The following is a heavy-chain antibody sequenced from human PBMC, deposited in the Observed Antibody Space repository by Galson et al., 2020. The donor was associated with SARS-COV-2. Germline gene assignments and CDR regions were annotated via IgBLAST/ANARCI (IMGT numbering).Heavy chain of an antibody. D-gene: IGHD1-1*01. CDR2: IYSGGST. Sequence: GGSLRLSCAASGSTVSTHYMSWVRQAPGKGLEWVSVIYSGGSTNYADSVKGRFTISRDIYKRTVYLQMNSLRAEDTAVYYCARVGPLDDYYFDYWGQGTLVTVSS. V-gene: IGHV3-53*01. CDR3: ARVGPLDDYYFDY. CDR1: GSTVSTHY. J-gene: IGHJ4*02.